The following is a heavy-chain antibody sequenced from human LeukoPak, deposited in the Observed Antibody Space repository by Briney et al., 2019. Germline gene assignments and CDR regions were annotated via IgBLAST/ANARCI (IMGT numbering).Heavy chain of an antibody. Sequence: PSETLSLTCSVPGGSLNSFSHYWAWIRQPPGKGLEWIGCIFSSGSTYYNPSLQSRVTFSLYKSNNHFALKLTSLTAADTAVYYCSRGLAHGGIANWFDPWGQGTLVTVSS. J-gene: IGHJ5*02. V-gene: IGHV4-39*06. CDR2: IFSSGST. CDR1: GGSLNSFSHY. D-gene: IGHD2-21*01. CDR3: SRGLAHGGIANWFDP.